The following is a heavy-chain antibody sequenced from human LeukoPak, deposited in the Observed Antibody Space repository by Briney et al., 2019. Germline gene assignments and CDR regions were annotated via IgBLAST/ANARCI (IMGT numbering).Heavy chain of an antibody. Sequence: PSETLSLTCTVSGGSISSGSYYWSWIRQPAGKGLEWIGRIYTSGSTNYNPSLKSRVTISVDTSKNQFSLKLSSVTAADTAVYYCARSKAPDIVVVVAATPADWFDPWGQGTLVTVSS. CDR1: GGSISSGSYY. CDR2: IYTSGST. CDR3: ARSKAPDIVVVVAATPADWFDP. D-gene: IGHD2-15*01. V-gene: IGHV4-61*02. J-gene: IGHJ5*02.